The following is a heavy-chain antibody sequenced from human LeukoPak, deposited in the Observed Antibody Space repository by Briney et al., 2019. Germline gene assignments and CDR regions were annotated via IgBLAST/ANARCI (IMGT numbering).Heavy chain of an antibody. CDR3: ARLAFRPEELYFDY. CDR1: GGSISSSSYY. D-gene: IGHD2-15*01. CDR2: IYYSGST. V-gene: IGHV4-39*07. Sequence: PSETLSLTCTVSGGSISSSSYYWGWIRQPPGKGLEWIGSIYYSGSTYYNPSLKSRVTISVDTSKNQFSLKLSSVTAADTAVYYCARLAFRPEELYFDYWGQGTLVTVSS. J-gene: IGHJ4*02.